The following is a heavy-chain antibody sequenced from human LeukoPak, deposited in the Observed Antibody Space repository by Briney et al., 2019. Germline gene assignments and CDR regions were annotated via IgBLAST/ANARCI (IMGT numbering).Heavy chain of an antibody. CDR2: ISYDGSSK. CDR3: ARVKDCSSTSCYNFDY. J-gene: IGHJ4*02. V-gene: IGHV3-30*04. Sequence: PGRSLRLSCAASGFTFGSYAMHWVRQAPGKGLEWVAVISYDGSSKYYADSVKGRFTISRDNSKNTLYLQMNSLRAEDTAVYYCARVKDCSSTSCYNFDYWGQGTLVTVSS. CDR1: GFTFGSYA. D-gene: IGHD2-2*01.